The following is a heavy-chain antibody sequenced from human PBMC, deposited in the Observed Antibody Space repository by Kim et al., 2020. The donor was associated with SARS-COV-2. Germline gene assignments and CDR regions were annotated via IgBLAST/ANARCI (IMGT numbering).Heavy chain of an antibody. J-gene: IGHJ4*02. CDR3: ARWSTSGGAALDY. V-gene: IGHV4-34*01. Sequence: YNPSHNSRLTISDDTSKNQFSLKLSSVTAADTAVYYCARWSTSGGAALDYWGQGTLVTVSS. D-gene: IGHD2-15*01.